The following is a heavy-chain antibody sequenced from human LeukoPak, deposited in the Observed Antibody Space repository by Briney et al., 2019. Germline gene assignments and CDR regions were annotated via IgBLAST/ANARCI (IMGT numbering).Heavy chain of an antibody. CDR1: GFTFSSYG. CDR2: IWYDGSNK. D-gene: IGHD2-2*01. CDR3: AREDIVVVPAANLPPYYYGMDV. V-gene: IGHV3-33*01. J-gene: IGHJ6*02. Sequence: PGGSLRLSCAASGFTFSSYGMHWVRQAPGKGLEWVAVIWYDGSNKYYADSVKGRFTISRDNSKNTLYLQMNSLRAEDTAVYYCAREDIVVVPAANLPPYYYGMDVWGQGTTVTVSS.